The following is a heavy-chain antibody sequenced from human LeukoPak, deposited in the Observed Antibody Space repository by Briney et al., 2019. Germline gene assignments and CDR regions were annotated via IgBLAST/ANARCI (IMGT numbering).Heavy chain of an antibody. V-gene: IGHV4-59*08. D-gene: IGHD5-12*01. CDR2: IYYSGST. J-gene: IGHJ2*01. CDR1: GGSISSYY. Sequence: PSETLSLTCTVSGGSISSYYWSWIRQPPGKGLEWIGYIYYSGSTNYNPSLKSRVTISVDTSKNQFSLKLSSVTAADTAVYYCARLYSGYGNRYFDLWGRGTLVTVSS. CDR3: ARLYSGYGNRYFDL.